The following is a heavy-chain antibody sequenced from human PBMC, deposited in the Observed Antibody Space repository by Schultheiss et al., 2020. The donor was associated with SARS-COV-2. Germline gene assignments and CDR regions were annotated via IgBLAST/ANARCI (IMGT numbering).Heavy chain of an antibody. CDR1: GYTFTSYG. D-gene: IGHD3-16*01. J-gene: IGHJ6*02. V-gene: IGHV1-69*05. CDR2: IIPIFGTA. CDR3: ARDRGWGSIAYDPKPYGMDV. Sequence: SVKVSCKASGYTFTSYGISWVRQAPGQGLEWMGGIIPIFGTANYAQKVQGRVTITRDTSASTAYMELSSLRSEDTAVYYCARDRGWGSIAYDPKPYGMDVWGQGTTVTVSS.